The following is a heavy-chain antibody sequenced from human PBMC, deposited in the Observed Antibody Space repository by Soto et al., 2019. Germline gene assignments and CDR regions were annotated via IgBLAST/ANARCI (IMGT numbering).Heavy chain of an antibody. Sequence: ASVKVSCKVSGYTLTELSMHWVRQAPGKGLEWMGGFDPEDGETIYAQKFQGRVTMTEDTSTDTAYMELSSLRSEDTAVYYSATPVGSWYLKGWFDPWGQGTLVTVSS. CDR3: ATPVGSWYLKGWFDP. V-gene: IGHV1-24*01. D-gene: IGHD6-13*01. CDR2: FDPEDGET. CDR1: GYTLTELS. J-gene: IGHJ5*02.